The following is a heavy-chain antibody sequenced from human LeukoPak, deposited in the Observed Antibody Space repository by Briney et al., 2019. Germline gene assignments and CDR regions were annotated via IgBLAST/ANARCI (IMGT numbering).Heavy chain of an antibody. Sequence: ASVKVSCKASGYTFTSYGISWVRQAPGQGLEWMGWISAYNGNTNYAQKLQGRVTMTTGTSTSTAYMELRSLRSDDTAVYYCARDYYYGSGSYRSYFDYWGQGTLVTVSS. CDR2: ISAYNGNT. V-gene: IGHV1-18*01. CDR3: ARDYYYGSGSYRSYFDY. CDR1: GYTFTSYG. D-gene: IGHD3-10*01. J-gene: IGHJ4*02.